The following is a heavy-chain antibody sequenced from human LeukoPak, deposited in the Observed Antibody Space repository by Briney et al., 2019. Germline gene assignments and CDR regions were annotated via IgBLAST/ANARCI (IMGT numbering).Heavy chain of an antibody. D-gene: IGHD3-10*01. CDR2: INPNSGGT. Sequence: ASVKVSCKASGYTFTRYYMHWVRQAPGQGLEWMGWINPNSGGTNYAQKFQGRVTMTRDTSISTAYMELSRLRSDDTAVYDCAGYGSGSYYSDFDYWGQGTLVTVSS. V-gene: IGHV1-2*02. J-gene: IGHJ4*02. CDR1: GYTFTRYY. CDR3: AGYGSGSYYSDFDY.